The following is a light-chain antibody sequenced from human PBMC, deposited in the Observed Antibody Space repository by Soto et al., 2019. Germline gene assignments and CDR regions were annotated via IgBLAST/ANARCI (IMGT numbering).Light chain of an antibody. J-gene: IGKJ2*01. CDR2: KAS. CDR3: QQYDASPLT. CDR1: QTVRNW. Sequence: DIQMTQSPSTLSASVGDRAIITCRASQTVRNWLAWFQQKPGEAPKLLIYKASRLETGVPSRFSGSGYGTDFTLTISNLVPGDSATEFCQQYDASPLTFGQGTKLEIK. V-gene: IGKV1-5*03.